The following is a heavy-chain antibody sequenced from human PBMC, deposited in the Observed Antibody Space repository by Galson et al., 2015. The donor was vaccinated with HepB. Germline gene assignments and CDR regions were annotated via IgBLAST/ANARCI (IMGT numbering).Heavy chain of an antibody. J-gene: IGHJ4*02. CDR1: GFTFSSYA. CDR2: ISYDGSNK. Sequence: SLRLSCAASGFTFSSYAMHWVRQAPGKGLEWVAVISYDGSNKYYADSVKGRFTIPRDNGKSSLFLQMNSLRAEDTAVYYCARHKVNTAAREYWGQGTLVTVSS. V-gene: IGHV3-30-3*01. CDR3: ARHKVNTAAREY. D-gene: IGHD5-18*01.